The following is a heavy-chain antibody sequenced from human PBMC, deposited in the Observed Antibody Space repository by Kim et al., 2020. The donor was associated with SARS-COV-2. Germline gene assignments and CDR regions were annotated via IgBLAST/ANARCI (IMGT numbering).Heavy chain of an antibody. CDR3: ARPSHADCRYRCTFEI. D-gene: IGHD3-16*02. J-gene: IGHJ3*02. CDR1: GGSIASSRQY. CDR2: IAYSVGTSHNPSA. Sequence: SETLSLTCTVSGGSIASSRQYWGRIRQPPGKNLEWVGTIAYSVGTSHNPSAYYNPPRLSRVSMSLDTPKSQLPLKLRAVTAADTAVYYCARPSHADCRYRCTFEIGGEGRLVTVSS. V-gene: IGHV4-39*01.